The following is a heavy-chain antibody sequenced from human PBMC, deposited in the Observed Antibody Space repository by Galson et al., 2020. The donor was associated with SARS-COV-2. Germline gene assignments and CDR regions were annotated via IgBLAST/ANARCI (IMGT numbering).Heavy chain of an antibody. CDR1: GGSISSSSYY. CDR3: ARGGDYYDFWSGYYNDWFDP. D-gene: IGHD3-3*01. J-gene: IGHJ5*02. CDR2: IYYSGST. V-gene: IGHV4-39*07. Sequence: SETLSHTCTVSGGSISSSSYYWGWIRQPPGKGLEWIGSIYYSGSTYYNPSLKSRVTISVDTSKNQFSLKLSSVTAADTAVYYCARGGDYYDFWSGYYNDWFDPWGQGTLVTVSS.